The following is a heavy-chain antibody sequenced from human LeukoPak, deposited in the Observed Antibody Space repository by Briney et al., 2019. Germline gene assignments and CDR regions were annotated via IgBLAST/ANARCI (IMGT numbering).Heavy chain of an antibody. CDR1: GFTFSSYA. CDR2: ISYDGSNK. Sequence: PGGSLRLSCAASGFTFSSYAMHWVRQAPGKGLEWVAVISYDGSNKYYADSVKGRFTISRDNSKNTLYLQMNSLRAEDTAVYYCARDECSSTSCYFDYWGQGTLVTVSS. CDR3: ARDECSSTSCYFDY. D-gene: IGHD2-2*01. J-gene: IGHJ4*02. V-gene: IGHV3-30-3*01.